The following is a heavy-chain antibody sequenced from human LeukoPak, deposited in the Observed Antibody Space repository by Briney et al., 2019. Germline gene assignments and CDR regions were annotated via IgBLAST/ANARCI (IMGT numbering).Heavy chain of an antibody. Sequence: PGGSLRLSCAASGFTLGAFAMHWVRQAPGKGLEWVSLIDKDGRSTYYADSVKGRFTISRDNSKNSLYLQMNSLRTEDTALYYCATWAFYHSLDVWGQGTTVTVCS. CDR2: IDKDGRST. CDR3: ATWAFYHSLDV. V-gene: IGHV3-43*02. CDR1: GFTLGAFA. J-gene: IGHJ6*02. D-gene: IGHD1-26*01.